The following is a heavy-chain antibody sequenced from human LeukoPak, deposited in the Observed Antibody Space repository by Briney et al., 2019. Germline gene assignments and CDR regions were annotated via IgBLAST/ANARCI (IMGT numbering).Heavy chain of an antibody. Sequence: GGPLRLSSAASGFTFNSYAMYWVRQAPGKGLEWVSGIVGSGGSSYYAESVRGRFTISRDNSKNTVYMQMNSLRDEDTAVYYCAKTTFGYSSGRSPGWPVDYWGQGTVVTVSS. D-gene: IGHD6-19*01. CDR3: AKTTFGYSSGRSPGWPVDY. V-gene: IGHV3-23*01. CDR1: GFTFNSYA. J-gene: IGHJ4*02. CDR2: IVGSGGSS.